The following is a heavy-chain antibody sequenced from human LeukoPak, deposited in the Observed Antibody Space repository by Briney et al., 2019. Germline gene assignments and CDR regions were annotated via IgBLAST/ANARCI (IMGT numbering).Heavy chain of an antibody. CDR3: AGVGGSSGYYPPYYFDY. CDR2: IYYSGST. V-gene: IGHV4-59*01. Sequence: PSETLSLTCTVSGGSISSYYWSWIRQPPGKGLEWIGYIYYSGSTNYNPSLKSRVTISVDTSKNQFSLKLSSVTAADTAVYYCAGVGGSSGYYPPYYFDYWGQGTLVTVSS. D-gene: IGHD3-22*01. J-gene: IGHJ4*02. CDR1: GGSISSYY.